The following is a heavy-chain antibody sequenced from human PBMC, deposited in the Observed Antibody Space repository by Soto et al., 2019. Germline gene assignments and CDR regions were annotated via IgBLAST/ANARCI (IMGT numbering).Heavy chain of an antibody. D-gene: IGHD4-17*01. CDR3: ARDTVTTSDDAFDI. CDR1: GGSISSYY. Sequence: QVQLQESGPGLVKPSETLSLTCTVSGGSISSYYWTWNRQPPGKRLEWIGYVYYSGSTNYNPSLKSRVTISVDMSKNQFSLKLSSVTAADTAVYYCARDTVTTSDDAFDIWGQGTMVTVSS. CDR2: VYYSGST. J-gene: IGHJ3*02. V-gene: IGHV4-59*01.